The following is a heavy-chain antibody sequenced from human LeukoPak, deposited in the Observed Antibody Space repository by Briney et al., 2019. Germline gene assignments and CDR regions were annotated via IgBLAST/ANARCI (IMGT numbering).Heavy chain of an antibody. CDR2: ISSSSSYI. D-gene: IGHD6-13*01. Sequence: GGSLRLSCAASGFTFSNYWMHWVRQAPGKGLEWVSSISSSSSYIYYADSVKGRFTISRDNARNSLYLQMNSLRAEDTAVYYCARVVLVAAAGYFDYWGQGTLVTVSS. J-gene: IGHJ4*02. CDR1: GFTFSNYW. CDR3: ARVVLVAAAGYFDY. V-gene: IGHV3-21*01.